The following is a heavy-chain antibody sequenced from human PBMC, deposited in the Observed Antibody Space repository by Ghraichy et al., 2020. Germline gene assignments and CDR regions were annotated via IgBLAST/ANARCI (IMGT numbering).Heavy chain of an antibody. CDR1: GFTFSRHW. Sequence: GGSLRLSCAASGFTFSRHWMSWVRQAPGKGLEWVASTKADRSDSFYLDSVKGRFTISRDNAENSVSLEMTSLRAEDTAVYYCARDPYGDYKYGGTDYWGRGTLVSVSS. V-gene: IGHV3-7*01. CDR3: ARDPYGDYKYGGTDY. CDR2: TKADRSDS. D-gene: IGHD4-17*01. J-gene: IGHJ4*02.